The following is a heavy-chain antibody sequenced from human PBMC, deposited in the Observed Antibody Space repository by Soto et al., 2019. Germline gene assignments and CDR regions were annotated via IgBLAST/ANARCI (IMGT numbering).Heavy chain of an antibody. CDR1: GFTFSSYS. CDR2: ISGSGGST. CDR3: AKDDRWLRFQAFDY. Sequence: PGGSLRLSCAASGFTFSSYSMSWVRQAPGKGLEWVSAISGSGGSTYYADSVKGRFTISRDNSKNTLYLQMNSLRAEDTAVYYCAKDDRWLRFQAFDYWGQGTLVTVS. V-gene: IGHV3-23*01. D-gene: IGHD5-12*01. J-gene: IGHJ4*02.